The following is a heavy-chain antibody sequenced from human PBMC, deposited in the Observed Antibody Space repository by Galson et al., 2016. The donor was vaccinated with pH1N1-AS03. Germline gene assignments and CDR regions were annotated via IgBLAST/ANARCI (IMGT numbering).Heavy chain of an antibody. CDR3: AKDRGHSSGWYPAFYFDS. J-gene: IGHJ4*02. Sequence: SLRLSCAASGFTFANTAMNWVRQAPGKGLAWVAAVSGNGGSEYYADSVKGRFTISRDNSKNTLFLQMNNLRAEDTAVYYCAKDRGHSSGWYPAFYFDSWGQGTQVPVSS. CDR2: VSGNGGSE. V-gene: IGHV3-23*01. CDR1: GFTFANTA. D-gene: IGHD6-19*01.